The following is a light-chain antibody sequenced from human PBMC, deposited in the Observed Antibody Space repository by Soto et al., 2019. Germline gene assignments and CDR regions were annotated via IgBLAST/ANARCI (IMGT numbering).Light chain of an antibody. Sequence: QSVLTQPASVSGSPGESITISCTGNSSDVGGYNYVSWYQQHPGKAPKLMIYDVSNRPSGVSNRFSGSKSGNTASLTISGLQAEDEADYYCSSYTSSSTSVFGTGTKVTVL. CDR1: SSDVGGYNY. CDR2: DVS. CDR3: SSYTSSSTSV. J-gene: IGLJ1*01. V-gene: IGLV2-14*01.